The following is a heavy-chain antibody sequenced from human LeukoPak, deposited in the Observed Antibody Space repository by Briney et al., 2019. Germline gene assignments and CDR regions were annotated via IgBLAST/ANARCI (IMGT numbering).Heavy chain of an antibody. CDR3: AKGSAASRPYYFDC. CDR1: GFTFSSYG. D-gene: IGHD6-25*01. J-gene: IGHJ4*02. Sequence: PGGSLRLSCAASGFTFSSYGMHWVRQAPGKGLEWVAVISYDGSNKYYADSVKGRFTISRDNSKNTLYLQMNSLRVEDTAVYYCAKGSAASRPYYFDCWGQGTLVTVSS. CDR2: ISYDGSNK. V-gene: IGHV3-30*18.